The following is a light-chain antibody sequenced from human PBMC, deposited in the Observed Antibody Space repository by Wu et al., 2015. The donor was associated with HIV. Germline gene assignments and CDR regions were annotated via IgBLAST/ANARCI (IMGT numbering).Light chain of an antibody. CDR1: QSISDTY. J-gene: IGKJ5*01. CDR2: GAS. V-gene: IGKV3-7*02. CDR3: QQLSIYPRT. Sequence: EIVMTQSPATLSLSPGERVTLSCRASQSISDTYLSWYQQRPGQAPRLLMSGASTRATGIPARFSGRGSGTDFTLTISSLQPEDFATYYCQQLSIYPRTFGQGTRLEIK.